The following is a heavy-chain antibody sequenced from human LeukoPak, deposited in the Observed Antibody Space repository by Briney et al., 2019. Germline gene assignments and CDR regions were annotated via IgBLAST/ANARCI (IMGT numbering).Heavy chain of an antibody. CDR2: IIPIFGTA. V-gene: IGHV1-69*05. J-gene: IGHJ3*02. Sequence: ASVKVSCKASGGTFSSYAISWVRQAPGQGVEWMGGIIPIFGTANYAQKFQGRVTITTDESTSTAYKELSSLRSEDTAVYYCARNPQSGPQAELAFDIWGQGTMVTVSS. D-gene: IGHD1-7*01. CDR3: ARNPQSGPQAELAFDI. CDR1: GGTFSSYA.